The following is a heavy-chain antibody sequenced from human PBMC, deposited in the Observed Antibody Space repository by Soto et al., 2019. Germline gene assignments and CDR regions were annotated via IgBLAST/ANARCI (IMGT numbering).Heavy chain of an antibody. Sequence: PGESLKISCKGSGYSFSTYWIGWVRQMPGQGLEWVGIIYPADSDTRYSPSFQGQVTISADKSINTPYLQWSSLKASDTAMYYCARHYNFDYWGQGTLVTVSS. CDR3: ARHYNFDY. D-gene: IGHD1-1*01. CDR1: GYSFSTYW. CDR2: IYPADSDT. V-gene: IGHV5-51*01. J-gene: IGHJ4*02.